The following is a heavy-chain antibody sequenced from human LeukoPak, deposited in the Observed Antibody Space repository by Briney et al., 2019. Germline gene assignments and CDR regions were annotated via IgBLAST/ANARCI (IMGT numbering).Heavy chain of an antibody. CDR3: ARDRYGDFEDY. CDR1: GGSINTANYY. V-gene: IGHV4-30-4*08. D-gene: IGHD4-17*01. Sequence: SETLSLTCNVSGGSINTANYYWTWIRQPLGKGLEWIGYISYSWTPYYNPSLNSRVTISLDTSKNQFSLRLNSVTAADTAMYYCARDRYGDFEDYWGQGTLVTVSS. CDR2: ISYSWTP. J-gene: IGHJ4*02.